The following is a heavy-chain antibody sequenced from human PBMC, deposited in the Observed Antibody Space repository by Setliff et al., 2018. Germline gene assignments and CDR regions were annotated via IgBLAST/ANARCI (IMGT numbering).Heavy chain of an antibody. CDR1: GYTFIDYG. D-gene: IGHD2-2*01. J-gene: IGHJ4*02. Sequence: ASVKASCKASGYTFIDYGVSWVRQAPGQGLEWVGWISPYTGKTYLAPKFQDRVTLTADTSTTTAYLQLTNLRSDDTAIYFCSRLVRFCTRTSCQRLSGDEYWGQGALVTVSS. CDR2: ISPYTGKT. CDR3: SRLVRFCTRTSCQRLSGDEY. V-gene: IGHV1-18*01.